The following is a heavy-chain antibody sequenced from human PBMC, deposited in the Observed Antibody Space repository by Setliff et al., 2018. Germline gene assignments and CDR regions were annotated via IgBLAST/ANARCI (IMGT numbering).Heavy chain of an antibody. J-gene: IGHJ6*03. CDR1: GFTFSTYS. D-gene: IGHD3-22*01. CDR2: ISSRSNTI. Sequence: PGGSLRLSCAASGFTFSTYSINWVRQAPGKGLEWIAYISSRSNTIYYADSVKGRFTISRDNAKNSLYLQLNSLRAEDTAVYYCAKTAHHYESSGYYYALDYYYYMDVWGKGTTVTVSS. V-gene: IGHV3-48*01. CDR3: AKTAHHYESSGYYYALDYYYYMDV.